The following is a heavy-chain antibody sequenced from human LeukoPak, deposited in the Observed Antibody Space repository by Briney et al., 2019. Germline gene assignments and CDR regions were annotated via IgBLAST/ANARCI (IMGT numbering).Heavy chain of an antibody. CDR3: ATYAAGSFGQGGNYFDY. CDR2: IYPNIGSA. CDR1: GGSLCRGDYC. D-gene: IGHD3-16*01. J-gene: IGHJ4*02. V-gene: IGHV4-31*03. Sequence: SETLSLTCTVSGGSLCRGDYCWSWGRQHPGEGLEWGGSIYPNIGSAYYTPSLKSRLTISVDTSKNQLSLKLTSVTAADTAVYYCATYAAGSFGQGGNYFDYWGLGTLVTVSS.